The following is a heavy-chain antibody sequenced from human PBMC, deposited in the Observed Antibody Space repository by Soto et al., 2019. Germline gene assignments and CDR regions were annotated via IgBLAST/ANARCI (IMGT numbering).Heavy chain of an antibody. D-gene: IGHD3-3*01. J-gene: IGHJ4*02. CDR2: INHSGST. CDR3: ARGLLARDFWSAAWSYYFDY. Sequence: SETLSLTCAVYGGSFSGYYWSWIRQPPGKGLEWIGEINHSGSTNYNPSLKSRVTISVDTSKNQFSLKLSSVTAADTAVYYCARGLLARDFWSAAWSYYFDYWGQGTLVTV. CDR1: GGSFSGYY. V-gene: IGHV4-34*01.